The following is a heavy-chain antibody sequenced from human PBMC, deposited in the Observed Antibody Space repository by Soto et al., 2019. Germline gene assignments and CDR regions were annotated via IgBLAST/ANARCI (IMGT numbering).Heavy chain of an antibody. Sequence: QVQLVQSGAEVKKPGASVKVSCKASGYTFTSYGITWVRQAPGQGLEWMGWISAYNGNTNYAQKLQGRLTMTTDTXXSXDXXELRSLRSDDTAVYYCAREQSGSGDSCERGWWFDPWGQGTLVTVSS. CDR2: ISAYNGNT. D-gene: IGHD2-15*01. V-gene: IGHV1-18*01. CDR3: AREQSGSGDSCERGWWFDP. CDR1: GYTFTSYG. J-gene: IGHJ5*02.